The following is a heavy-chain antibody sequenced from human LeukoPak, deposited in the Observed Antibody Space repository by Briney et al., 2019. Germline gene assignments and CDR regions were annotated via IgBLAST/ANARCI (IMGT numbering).Heavy chain of an antibody. J-gene: IGHJ4*02. V-gene: IGHV3-23*01. D-gene: IGHD4-11*01. Sequence: GGSLRLSCAASGLTFSNYAMNWVRQASGKGLEWVSGITDSGRKTYYADSVKGRFSISRDNSKNTLYLQMNSLRAEDTAVYYCANSPRTVTRFDYWGQGTLVTVSS. CDR2: ITDSGRKT. CDR3: ANSPRTVTRFDY. CDR1: GLTFSNYA.